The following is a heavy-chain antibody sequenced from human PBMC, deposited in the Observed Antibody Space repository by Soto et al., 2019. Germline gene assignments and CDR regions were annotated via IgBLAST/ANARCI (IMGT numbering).Heavy chain of an antibody. Sequence: QVQLVQSGAEVKKPGSSVKVSCKASGGTFSSYAISWVRQAPGQGLEWMGGIIPIFGTANYAQKFQGRVTITADESTSTAYMELSSLISEDTAVYYCASTDIVVVPAAYYYYGMDVWGQGTTVTVSS. V-gene: IGHV1-69*01. CDR1: GGTFSSYA. D-gene: IGHD2-2*01. CDR3: ASTDIVVVPAAYYYYGMDV. CDR2: IIPIFGTA. J-gene: IGHJ6*02.